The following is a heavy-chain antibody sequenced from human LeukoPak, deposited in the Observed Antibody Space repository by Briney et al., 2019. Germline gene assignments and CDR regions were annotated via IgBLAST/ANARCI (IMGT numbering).Heavy chain of an antibody. J-gene: IGHJ4*02. CDR2: ISYEGSNK. V-gene: IGHV3-30-3*01. D-gene: IGHD6-19*01. Sequence: GRSLRLSCAASGFTFSSYAMHWVRQAPGKGREWVAVISYEGSNKYYADSVKGRFTISRDNSKNTLYLQMNSLRAADTAVYYCARDPHSGYSSGWYSTGSYYFDYWGQGTLVTVSS. CDR3: ARDPHSGYSSGWYSTGSYYFDY. CDR1: GFTFSSYA.